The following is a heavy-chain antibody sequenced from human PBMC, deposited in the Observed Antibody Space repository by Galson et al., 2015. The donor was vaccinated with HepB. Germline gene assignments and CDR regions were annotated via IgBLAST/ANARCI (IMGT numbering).Heavy chain of an antibody. D-gene: IGHD3-3*01. Sequence: SVKVSCKASGGTFSSYAISWVRQAPGQGLEWMGGIIPIFGTANYAQKFQGRVTITADESTSTAYMELSSLRSEDTAVYYCAKNKGNLTIFGVVTEGGFDYWGQGTLVTVSS. J-gene: IGHJ4*02. V-gene: IGHV1-69*13. CDR1: GGTFSSYA. CDR3: AKNKGNLTIFGVVTEGGFDY. CDR2: IIPIFGTA.